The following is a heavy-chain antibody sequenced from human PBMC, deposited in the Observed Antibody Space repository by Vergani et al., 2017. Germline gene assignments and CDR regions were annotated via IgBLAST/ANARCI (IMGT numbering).Heavy chain of an antibody. CDR2: IAGSSSPI. Sequence: EVLLVESGGGFVQPGGSLRLSCAASGFTFSSYGINWVRKAQGRGLEWISYIAGSSSPIYYADSVKGRFTIARDNAMNSLYLQMHSLRAEDTAVYYCARRMSAAVHSLDYWGQGTLVTVSS. J-gene: IGHJ4*02. D-gene: IGHD6-25*01. CDR1: GFTFSSYG. V-gene: IGHV3-48*01. CDR3: ARRMSAAVHSLDY.